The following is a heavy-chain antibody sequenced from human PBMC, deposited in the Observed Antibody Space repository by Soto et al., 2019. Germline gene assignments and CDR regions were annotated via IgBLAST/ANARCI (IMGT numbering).Heavy chain of an antibody. CDR1: GGTFSSYA. D-gene: IGHD3-10*01. CDR2: IIPIFGTA. J-gene: IGHJ4*02. Sequence: SVKVSCKASGGTFSSYAISWVRQAPGQGLEWMGGIIPIFGTANYAQKFQGRVTITADESTSTAYMGLSSLRSEDTAVYYCARDGPVVYGSGSYYNAIDYWGQGTMVTVYS. V-gene: IGHV1-69*13. CDR3: ARDGPVVYGSGSYYNAIDY.